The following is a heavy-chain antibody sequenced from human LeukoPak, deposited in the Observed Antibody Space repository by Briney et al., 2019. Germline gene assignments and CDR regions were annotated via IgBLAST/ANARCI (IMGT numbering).Heavy chain of an antibody. CDR1: GFTFSSYS. D-gene: IGHD3-16*01. CDR2: ISSSSSYI. Sequence: GGSLRLSCAASGFTFSSYSMNWVRQAPGKGLEWVSSISSSSSYIYYADSVKGRFTISRDSAKNSLYLQMNSLRAEDTAVYYCARDWGVTPAYWGQGTLVTVSS. CDR3: ARDWGVTPAY. J-gene: IGHJ4*02. V-gene: IGHV3-21*01.